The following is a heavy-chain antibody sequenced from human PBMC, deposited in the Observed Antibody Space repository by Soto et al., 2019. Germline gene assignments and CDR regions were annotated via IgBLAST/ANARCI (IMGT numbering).Heavy chain of an antibody. D-gene: IGHD6-19*01. CDR1: GFSLRTYG. CDR2: IRYDGTKK. V-gene: IGHV3-33*01. Sequence: QVQLVESGGGVVQSGRSLTLSCAASGFSLRTYGIHWIRLAPGKGLEWVAFIRYDGTKKFYANSVKGRSTISKDNSNNMLYLQMSGLRAEDTAVYYCARDVVTAVAGSVNWFDPWGQGTLVTVSS. CDR3: ARDVVTAVAGSVNWFDP. J-gene: IGHJ5*02.